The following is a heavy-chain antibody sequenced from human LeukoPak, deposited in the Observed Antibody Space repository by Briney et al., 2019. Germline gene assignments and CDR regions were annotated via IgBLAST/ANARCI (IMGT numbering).Heavy chain of an antibody. CDR2: ISSSSSYI. CDR1: GFTVSNTY. J-gene: IGHJ3*02. Sequence: GGSLRLSCAASGFTVSNTYMNWVRQAPGKGLEWVSSISSSSSYIYYADSVKGRFTISRDNAKNSLYLQMNSLRAEDTAVYYCARDTGGGYYAFDIWGQGTMVTVSS. D-gene: IGHD2-21*01. V-gene: IGHV3-21*01. CDR3: ARDTGGGYYAFDI.